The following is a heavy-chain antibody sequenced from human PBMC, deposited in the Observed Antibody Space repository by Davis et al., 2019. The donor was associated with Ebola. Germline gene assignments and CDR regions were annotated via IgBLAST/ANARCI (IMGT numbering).Heavy chain of an antibody. J-gene: IGHJ4*02. Sequence: SVKVSCKASGYTFASYYMNWVRQAPGQGLEWMGGIIPIVAKTDYAQKFQGRLTVTADASTTTSYMELTSLTSEDTAMYYCARWSSSSAYWGQGTLVTVSS. V-gene: IGHV1-69*13. CDR3: ARWSSSSAY. CDR1: GYTFASYY. CDR2: IIPIVAKT. D-gene: IGHD6-6*01.